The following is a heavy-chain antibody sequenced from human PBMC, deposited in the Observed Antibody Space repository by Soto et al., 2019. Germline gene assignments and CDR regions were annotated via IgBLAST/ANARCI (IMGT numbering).Heavy chain of an antibody. CDR2: ISGSGGST. CDR1: GFTFSSYA. V-gene: IGHV3-23*01. Sequence: PGGSLRLSCAASGFTFSSYAMSWVRQAPGKGLEWVSAISGSGGSTYYADSVKGRFTISRDNSKNTLYLQMNSLRAEDTAVYYCAALGYCSSTSCRGAPTYYYYGMDVWGQGTTVTVSS. CDR3: AALGYCSSTSCRGAPTYYYYGMDV. J-gene: IGHJ6*02. D-gene: IGHD2-2*01.